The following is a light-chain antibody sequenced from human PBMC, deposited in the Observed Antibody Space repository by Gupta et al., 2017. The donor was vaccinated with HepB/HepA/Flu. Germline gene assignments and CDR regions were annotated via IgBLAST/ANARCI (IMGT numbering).Light chain of an antibody. CDR2: NVS. V-gene: IGLV2-14*01. J-gene: IGLJ2*01. CDR3: SSFTYTMTLVV. CDR1: SSDVGDYKS. Sequence: QSALTQPASVSGSPGQSITISCTATSSDVGDYKSVSWYQQHPGKAPKLLISNVSNRPSGVSNRFSGSKSGTTASLTISGLQAEDEADYYCSSFTYTMTLVVFGGGTKVTVL.